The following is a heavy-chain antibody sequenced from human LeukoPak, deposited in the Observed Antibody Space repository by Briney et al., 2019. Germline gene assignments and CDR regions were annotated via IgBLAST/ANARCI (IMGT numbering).Heavy chain of an antibody. CDR3: ARERPTGSYAFDI. J-gene: IGHJ3*02. CDR2: IKQDGSEK. CDR1: GFTFSSYA. V-gene: IGHV3-7*03. D-gene: IGHD3-10*01. Sequence: PGGSLRLSCAASGFTFSSYAMSWVRQAPGKGLEWVANIKQDGSEKYYVDSVKGRFTISRDNAKNSLYLQMNSLRAEDTAVYYCARERPTGSYAFDIWGQGTMVTVSS.